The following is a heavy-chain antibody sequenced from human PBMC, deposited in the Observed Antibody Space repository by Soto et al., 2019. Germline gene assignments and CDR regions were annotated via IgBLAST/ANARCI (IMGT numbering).Heavy chain of an antibody. CDR3: ETEDWFRFYY. D-gene: IGHD3-9*01. CDR2: INQDGSTQ. CDR1: GISFRRTW. V-gene: IGHV3-7*01. Sequence: EVQLVESGGGLVQPGGSLRLSCAASGISFRRTWMSWVRQAPGKGLQWVANINQDGSTQYYGDSVRGRFTISRDNADNSLSLHMNSLTADDTAVYYCETEDWFRFYYWGQGTLVTVSS. J-gene: IGHJ4*02.